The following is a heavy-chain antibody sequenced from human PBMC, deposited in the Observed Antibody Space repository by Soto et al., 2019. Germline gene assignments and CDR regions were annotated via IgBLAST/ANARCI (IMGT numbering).Heavy chain of an antibody. D-gene: IGHD2-15*01. CDR2: IYHSGSS. CDR3: ARQRSAVVTPCWFDP. J-gene: IGHJ5*02. V-gene: IGHV4-59*08. CDR1: GGSISSYY. Sequence: PSETLSLTCTVSGGSISSYYWSWIRQPPGKGLEWIGYIYHSGSSNYNPSLKSRVTILLDTSKNQLPLKLSSVTAADTAVYYCARQRSAVVTPCWFDPWGQVTLATVS.